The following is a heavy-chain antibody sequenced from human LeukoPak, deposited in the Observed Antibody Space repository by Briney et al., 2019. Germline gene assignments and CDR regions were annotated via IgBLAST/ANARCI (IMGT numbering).Heavy chain of an antibody. J-gene: IGHJ4*02. D-gene: IGHD2-15*01. Sequence: ASVKVSCKASGYTFTTYALIWVRQAPGQGLQWMGWINTNTGNPTYAQGFTGRYVFSLDTSVSTAYLQISSLKAEDTAIYYCARDHCSPGTCLGGHWGQGTLVTVSS. CDR1: GYTFTTYA. CDR3: ARDHCSPGTCLGGH. V-gene: IGHV7-4-1*02. CDR2: INTNTGNP.